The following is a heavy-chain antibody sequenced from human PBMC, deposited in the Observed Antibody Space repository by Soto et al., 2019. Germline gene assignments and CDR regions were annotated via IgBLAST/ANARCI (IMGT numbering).Heavy chain of an antibody. CDR1: GGTFSSYT. CDR3: ARDLTEGSGSYYRQFDY. J-gene: IGHJ4*02. D-gene: IGHD3-10*01. V-gene: IGHV1-69*08. CDR2: IIPILGIA. Sequence: QVQLVQSGAEVKKPGSSVKVSCKASGGTFSSYTISWVRQAPGQGLEWMGRIIPILGIANYAQKFQGRVTITANKSTSTAYMELSSLRSEDTAVYYCARDLTEGSGSYYRQFDYWGQGTLVTVSS.